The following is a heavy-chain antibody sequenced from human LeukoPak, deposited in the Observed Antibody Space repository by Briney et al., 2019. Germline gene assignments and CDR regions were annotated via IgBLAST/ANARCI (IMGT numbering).Heavy chain of an antibody. CDR2: INHSGSN. Sequence: SETLSLTRAVYGGSFSGYYWSWIRQPPGKGLEWMGEINHSGSNNYNPSLKRRVTISVDTSKNQFSLKLSSVTAADTAMYYCARQLVEMATIMDAFDIWGQGTMVTVSS. D-gene: IGHD5-24*01. J-gene: IGHJ3*02. CDR1: GGSFSGYY. CDR3: ARQLVEMATIMDAFDI. V-gene: IGHV4-34*01.